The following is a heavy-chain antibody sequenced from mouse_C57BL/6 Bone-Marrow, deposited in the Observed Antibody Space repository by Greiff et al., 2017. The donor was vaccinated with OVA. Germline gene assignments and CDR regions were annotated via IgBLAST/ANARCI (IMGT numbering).Heavy chain of an antibody. V-gene: IGHV1-82*01. Sequence: VKLQESGPELVKPGASVKISCTASGYAFSSSWMNWVKQRPGKGLEWIGRIYPGDGDTNYNGKFKGKATLTADKSSSTAYMQLSSLTSEDSAVYVCARSAYGWFAYWGKGTLVTVSA. CDR3: ARSAYGWFAY. CDR1: GYAFSSSW. CDR2: IYPGDGDT. J-gene: IGHJ3*01. D-gene: IGHD1-1*01.